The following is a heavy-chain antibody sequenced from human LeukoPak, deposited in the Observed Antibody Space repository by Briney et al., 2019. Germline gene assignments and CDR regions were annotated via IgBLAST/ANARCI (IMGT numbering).Heavy chain of an antibody. V-gene: IGHV3-30*04. Sequence: GGSLRLSCAASGFTFSSYAMHWVRQAPGKGLEWVAVISYDGSNKYYADSVKGRFTISRDNSKNTLYLQMNSLRAEDTAVYYCARDRLKRGCSSFSFDYWGQGTLVTVSS. CDR2: ISYDGSNK. D-gene: IGHD6-13*01. J-gene: IGHJ4*02. CDR3: ARDRLKRGCSSFSFDY. CDR1: GFTFSSYA.